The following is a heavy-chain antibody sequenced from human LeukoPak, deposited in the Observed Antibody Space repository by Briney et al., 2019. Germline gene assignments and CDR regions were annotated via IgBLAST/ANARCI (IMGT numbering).Heavy chain of an antibody. Sequence: PGGSLRLSCAASGFTFSSYSMNWVRQAPGKGLEWISAISGSGGSTYYADSVKGRFTISRDNAKNSLYLQMNSLRAEDTALYYCAKDIGSGSYYGNDYWGQGTLVAVSS. D-gene: IGHD1-26*01. CDR1: GFTFSSYS. V-gene: IGHV3-23*01. CDR2: ISGSGGST. J-gene: IGHJ4*02. CDR3: AKDIGSGSYYGNDY.